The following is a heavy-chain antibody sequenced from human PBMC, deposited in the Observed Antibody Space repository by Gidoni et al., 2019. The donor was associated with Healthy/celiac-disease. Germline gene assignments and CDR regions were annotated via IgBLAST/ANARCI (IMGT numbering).Heavy chain of an antibody. CDR1: GYTFTSYD. CDR2: MNPNSGNT. V-gene: IGHV1-8*01. CDR3: ARGLSPGYWFGELLGQYYYYYMDV. J-gene: IGHJ6*03. Sequence: QVQLVQSGAEVKKPGASVKVSCKASGYTFTSYDINWVRQATGQGLEWMGWMNPNSGNTGYAQKFQGRVTMTRNTSISTAYMELSSLRSEDTAVYYCARGLSPGYWFGELLGQYYYYYMDVWGKGTTVTVSS. D-gene: IGHD3-10*01.